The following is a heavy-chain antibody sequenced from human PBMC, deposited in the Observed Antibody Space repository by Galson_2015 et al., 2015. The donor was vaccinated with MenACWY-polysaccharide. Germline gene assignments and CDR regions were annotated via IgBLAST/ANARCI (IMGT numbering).Heavy chain of an antibody. CDR3: ARAAGSAAERCYFAY. CDR1: GGTFDDHG. D-gene: IGHD6-13*01. J-gene: IGHJ4*02. V-gene: IGHV1-69*04. Sequence: SVKVSCKASGGTFDDHGYTWVRQGPGQGLEWMGRIIPMLGKANYPQKIQGRITVTADQSTSTVYMELSSLTSDDTAVYYCARAAGSAAERCYFAYWGQGAPVTVSS. CDR2: IIPMLGKA.